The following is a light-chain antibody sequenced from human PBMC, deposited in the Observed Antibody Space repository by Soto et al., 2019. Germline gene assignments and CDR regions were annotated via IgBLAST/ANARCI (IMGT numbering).Light chain of an antibody. J-gene: IGLJ7*01. CDR2: EGS. CDR3: CSYAGSSTFAV. V-gene: IGLV2-23*03. Sequence: QSALTQPASVSGSPGQSITISCTGTSSDVGSYNLVSWYQQHPGKAPKLMIYEGSKRPSGVSNRFSGSKSGNTASLTISALQAKDEADYYCCSYAGSSTFAVFGGGTQLTVL. CDR1: SSDVGSYNL.